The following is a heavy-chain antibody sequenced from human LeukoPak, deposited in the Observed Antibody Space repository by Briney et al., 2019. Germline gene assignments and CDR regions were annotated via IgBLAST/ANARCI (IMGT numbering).Heavy chain of an antibody. Sequence: ASVKVSCKASGYTFSNYGITWVRQAPGQGLEWMGWISGYNGNTNYAQKFQGRVTMTTETSTSTAYMGLRSLRSDDTAVYYCARTCSGSSCYVIYWGQGTLLTVSS. CDR2: ISGYNGNT. V-gene: IGHV1-18*01. D-gene: IGHD2-2*01. J-gene: IGHJ4*02. CDR3: ARTCSGSSCYVIY. CDR1: GYTFSNYG.